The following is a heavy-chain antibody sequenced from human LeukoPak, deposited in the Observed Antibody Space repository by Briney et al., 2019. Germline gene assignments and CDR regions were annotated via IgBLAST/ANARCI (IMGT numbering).Heavy chain of an antibody. Sequence: SETLSLTCTVSGYSISSGYYWGWIRPPPGKGLEWIGIIYHSGSTYYNPSLKSRVTISVDTSKNQFSLKLSSVTAAATAVYYCARRHVVVPAASCFDPWGQGTLVTVSS. V-gene: IGHV4-38-2*02. J-gene: IGHJ5*02. D-gene: IGHD2-2*01. CDR3: ARRHVVVPAASCFDP. CDR2: IYHSGST. CDR1: GYSISSGYY.